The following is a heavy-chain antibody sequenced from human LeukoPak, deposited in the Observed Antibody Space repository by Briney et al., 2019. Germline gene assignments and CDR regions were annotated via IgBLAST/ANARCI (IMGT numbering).Heavy chain of an antibody. V-gene: IGHV3-48*03. CDR3: AREGSGSGTYYDAFDI. J-gene: IGHJ3*02. CDR2: ISSGGSAI. Sequence: GGSLRLSCAASEFTFRTYEMNWVRQAPGKGLEWVSYISSGGSAIHYSDSVKGRFTIFRDNARNSLYLQMNSLRVEDTAVYYCAREGSGSGTYYDAFDIWGHGTMVTVSS. CDR1: EFTFRTYE. D-gene: IGHD1-26*01.